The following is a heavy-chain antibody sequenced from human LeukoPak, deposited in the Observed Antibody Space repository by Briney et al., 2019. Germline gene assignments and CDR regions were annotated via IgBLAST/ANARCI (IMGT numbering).Heavy chain of an antibody. V-gene: IGHV3-30*18. CDR3: AKEGRWLQLGGAFDI. J-gene: IGHJ3*02. Sequence: PGGSLRLSCAASGFTFSSYDMHWVRQAPGKGLEWVAFISSDENNKYYADSVKGRFTISRDNAKNTLYLQMSSLRPEDTAVYYCAKEGRWLQLGGAFDIWGQGTMVTVSS. CDR2: ISSDENNK. CDR1: GFTFSSYD. D-gene: IGHD5-24*01.